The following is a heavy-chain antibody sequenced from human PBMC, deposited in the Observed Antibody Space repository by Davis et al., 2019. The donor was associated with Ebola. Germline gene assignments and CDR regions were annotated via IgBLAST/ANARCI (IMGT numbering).Heavy chain of an antibody. Sequence: SETLSLTCAVYGGSFSGYYWRWIRQPPGKGLEWIGEINHSGSTNYNPSLKSRVTISVDTSKNQFSLKLSSVTAADTAVYYCARGRDYIWGSYRYLVWGQGTLVTVSS. V-gene: IGHV4-34*01. CDR1: GGSFSGYY. J-gene: IGHJ4*02. D-gene: IGHD3-16*02. CDR2: INHSGST. CDR3: ARGRDYIWGSYRYLV.